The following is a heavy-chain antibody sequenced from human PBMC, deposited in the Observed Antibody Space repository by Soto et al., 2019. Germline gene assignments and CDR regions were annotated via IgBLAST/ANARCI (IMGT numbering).Heavy chain of an antibody. CDR1: GGSMDGGGYY. D-gene: IGHD6-6*01. V-gene: IGHV4-31*03. J-gene: IGHJ6*02. CDR2: IYSNGDT. Sequence: SETLSLTCSVSGGSMDGGGYYWSWIRQHPGKGLEWIGYIYSNGDTYYNPSLKSRVSISVDPSKNQFSLDMTSVTAADTAVYYCARRGGNSSGYYYYAMDVWGQGTTVTVSS. CDR3: ARRGGNSSGYYYYAMDV.